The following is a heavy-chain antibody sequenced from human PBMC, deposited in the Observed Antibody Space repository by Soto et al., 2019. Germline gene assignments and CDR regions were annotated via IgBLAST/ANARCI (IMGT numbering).Heavy chain of an antibody. D-gene: IGHD1-20*01. CDR1: GFTVSSNY. Sequence: EVQLVESGGGLVQPGGSLRLSCAASGFTVSSNYMSWVRQAPGKGLEWVSVIYSGGSTYYADSVKGRFTISRHNSKNTLYLQVNSLRAEDTAVYYCARGLTGTYWYFDLWGRGTLVTVSS. CDR3: ARGLTGTYWYFDL. J-gene: IGHJ2*01. CDR2: IYSGGST. V-gene: IGHV3-53*04.